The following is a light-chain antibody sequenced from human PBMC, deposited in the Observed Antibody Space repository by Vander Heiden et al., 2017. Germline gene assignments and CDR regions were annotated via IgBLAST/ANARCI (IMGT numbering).Light chain of an antibody. Sequence: ELVLTQSPATLSLSPRERATLSCRASQSVSSYLAWYQQKPGQAPRLLIYDASNRATGIPARFSGSGSGTDFTLTISSLEPEDFAVYYCQQRSNWPPITFGPGTKVDIK. J-gene: IGKJ3*01. CDR1: QSVSSY. CDR2: DAS. CDR3: QQRSNWPPIT. V-gene: IGKV3-11*01.